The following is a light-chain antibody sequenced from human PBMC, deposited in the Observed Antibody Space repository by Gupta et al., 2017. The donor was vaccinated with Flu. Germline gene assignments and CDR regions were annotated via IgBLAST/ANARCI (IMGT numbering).Light chain of an antibody. V-gene: IGKV3-20*01. CDR3: QQDGSSPYT. Sequence: EIILTQSPVTLSLSPGERAALSCRASQSVSNTYFAWYQQKPGQAPRVLIYDTSRRATGIPDRFSGSGSGTDFTLTISRLEPEDFAVYYCQQDGSSPYTFGQGTKMEIK. CDR1: QSVSNTY. J-gene: IGKJ2*01. CDR2: DTS.